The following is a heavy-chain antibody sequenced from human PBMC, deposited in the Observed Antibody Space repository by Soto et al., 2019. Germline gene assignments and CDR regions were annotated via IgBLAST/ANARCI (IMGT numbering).Heavy chain of an antibody. CDR3: ARESMSTNWFDP. CDR2: IWYDGSNK. J-gene: IGHJ5*02. Sequence: QVQLVESGGGVVQPGRSLRLSCAASGFTFSSYGMHWVRQAPGKGLEWVAVIWYDGSNKYYADSVKGRFTISRDNSKNTLYLKMNSLRAEDTAVYYCARESMSTNWFDPWGQGTLVTVSS. V-gene: IGHV3-33*01. CDR1: GFTFSSYG.